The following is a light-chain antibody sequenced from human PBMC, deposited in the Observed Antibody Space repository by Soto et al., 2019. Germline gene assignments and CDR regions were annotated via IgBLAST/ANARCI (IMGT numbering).Light chain of an antibody. V-gene: IGKV1-39*01. Sequence: DIQMTQSPSSLSASVGDRVTITCRASQSISSYLNWYQQKPGKAPKLLIYAASSLQSGVPSRFSGSGSGTEVTLTISSLQPEDFAAYYCQQSYSTRRTFGGGTKVEIK. CDR3: QQSYSTRRT. CDR1: QSISSY. J-gene: IGKJ4*01. CDR2: AAS.